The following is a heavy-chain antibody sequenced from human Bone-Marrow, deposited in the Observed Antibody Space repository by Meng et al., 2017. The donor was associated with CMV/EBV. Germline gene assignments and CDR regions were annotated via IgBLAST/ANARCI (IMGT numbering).Heavy chain of an antibody. Sequence: GSLRLSCTVSGGSVSSGSYYWSWIRQPPGKGLEWIGYIYYSGSTNYNPSLKSRVTISVDTSKNQFSLKLSSVTAADTAVYYCAREKRQWLADDAFDIWGQGIMVTVSS. CDR1: GGSVSSGSYY. D-gene: IGHD6-19*01. V-gene: IGHV4-61*01. CDR3: AREKRQWLADDAFDI. J-gene: IGHJ3*02. CDR2: IYYSGST.